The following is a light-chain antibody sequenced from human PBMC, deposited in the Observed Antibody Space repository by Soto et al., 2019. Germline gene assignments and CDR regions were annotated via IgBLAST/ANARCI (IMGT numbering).Light chain of an antibody. CDR2: GAS. CDR1: QSVSSN. CDR3: QQYNSWPPLS. V-gene: IGKV3-15*01. Sequence: EIVMTQSPATLSVSPGERATLSCRASQSVSSNLAWYQQKPGQAPRLLIYGASTRATGIPARSSGSGSGTEFTLTISSLQSEDLAVYYCQQYNSWPPLSFGGGTKVESK. J-gene: IGKJ4*01.